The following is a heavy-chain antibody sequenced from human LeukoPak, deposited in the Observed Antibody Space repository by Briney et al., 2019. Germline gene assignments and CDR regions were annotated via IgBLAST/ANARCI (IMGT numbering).Heavy chain of an antibody. J-gene: IGHJ6*03. D-gene: IGHD1-1*01. CDR1: GFTFSSYG. V-gene: IGHV3-23*01. Sequence: PGGSLRLSCAASGFTFSSYGMSWVRQAPGKGLEWVSAISGSGGSTYYADSVKGRFTISRDNSKNTLYLQMNSLRAEDTAVYYCARDYNAYYYYMDVWGKGTTVTIS. CDR2: ISGSGGST. CDR3: ARDYNAYYYYMDV.